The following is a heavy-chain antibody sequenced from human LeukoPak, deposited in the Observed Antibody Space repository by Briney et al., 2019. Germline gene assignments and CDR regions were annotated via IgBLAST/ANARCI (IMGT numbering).Heavy chain of an antibody. Sequence: SETLSLPCTVSGGSISSYYWSWIRQPPGKGLEWIGYIYYSGSTNYNPSLKSRVTISVDTSKNQFSLKLSSVTAVDTAVYYCAREGSHYYGMDVWGQGTTVTVSS. CDR1: GGSISSYY. CDR2: IYYSGST. V-gene: IGHV4-59*01. J-gene: IGHJ6*02. CDR3: AREGSHYYGMDV.